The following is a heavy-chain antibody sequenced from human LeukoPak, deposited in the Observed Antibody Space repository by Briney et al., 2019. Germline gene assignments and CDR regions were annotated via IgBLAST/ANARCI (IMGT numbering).Heavy chain of an antibody. J-gene: IGHJ4*02. CDR1: GGTFSSYT. CDR3: ARCLTLTGEDY. CDR2: IIPILGIA. Sequence: SSVKVSCEASGGTFSSYTISWVRQAPGQGLEWMGRIIPILGIANYAQKFQGRVTITADKSTSTAYMELSSLRSEDTAVYYCARCLTLTGEDYWGQGTLVTVSS. V-gene: IGHV1-69*02. D-gene: IGHD7-27*01.